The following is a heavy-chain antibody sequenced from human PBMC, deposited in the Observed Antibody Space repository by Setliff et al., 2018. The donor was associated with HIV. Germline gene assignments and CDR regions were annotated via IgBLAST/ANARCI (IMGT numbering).Heavy chain of an antibody. D-gene: IGHD3-3*01. V-gene: IGHV3-23*01. CDR1: GFTFSSYA. J-gene: IGHJ4*02. CDR3: ARGATYYNFWTSPPPIDY. Sequence: GGSLRLSCAASGFTFSSYAMSWVRQAPGKGLEWVTTISGSGGAIHYADSVKGRFTISRDNSKNTVHLQMNSLRAEDMAVYFCARGATYYNFWTSPPPIDYWGQGTLVTVSS. CDR2: ISGSGGAI.